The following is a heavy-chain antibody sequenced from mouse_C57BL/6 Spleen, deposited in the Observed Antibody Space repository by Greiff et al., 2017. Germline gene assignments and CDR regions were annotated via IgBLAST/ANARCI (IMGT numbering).Heavy chain of an antibody. V-gene: IGHV1-7*01. CDR3: ARCYYYGSSFYFDD. D-gene: IGHD1-1*01. CDR2: INPSSGYT. CDR1: GYTFTSYW. J-gene: IGHJ2*01. Sequence: QVQLQQSGAELAKPGASVKLSCKASGYTFTSYWMHWVKQGPGQGLEWIGYINPSSGYTKYTQKFKDKATLPADKSSSNAYMQLSSLTYEDSAVYYCARCYYYGSSFYFDDWGQGTTLTVSS.